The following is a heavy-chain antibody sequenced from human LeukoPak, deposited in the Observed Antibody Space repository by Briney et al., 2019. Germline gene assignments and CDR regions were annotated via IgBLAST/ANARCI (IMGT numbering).Heavy chain of an antibody. V-gene: IGHV4-59*01. Sequence: SETLSLTCTVSGGSISTYYWSWIRQPPGKGLEWIGYIYYSGSTNYNPSLKSRVTISVDTSKNQFSLKLSSVTAADTAVYYCASSRLGELRKYYFDYWGQGTLVTVSS. CDR3: ASSRLGELRKYYFDY. D-gene: IGHD3-16*01. CDR1: GGSISTYY. CDR2: IYYSGST. J-gene: IGHJ4*02.